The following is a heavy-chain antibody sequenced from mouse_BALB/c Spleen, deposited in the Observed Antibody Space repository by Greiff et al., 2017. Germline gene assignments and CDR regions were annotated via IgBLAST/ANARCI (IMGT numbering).Heavy chain of an antibody. D-gene: IGHD3-1*01. CDR2: INPYNGGT. J-gene: IGHJ3*01. V-gene: IGHV1-14*01. Sequence: VQLQQSGPELVKPGASVKMSCKASGYTFTSYVMHWVKQKPGHGLEWIGDINPYNGGTKYNEKFKGKATLTADKSSSTAYMELRSLTSEDSAVYYCARRNSSGYPTAFAYWGQGTLVTVSA. CDR3: ARRNSSGYPTAFAY. CDR1: GYTFTSYV.